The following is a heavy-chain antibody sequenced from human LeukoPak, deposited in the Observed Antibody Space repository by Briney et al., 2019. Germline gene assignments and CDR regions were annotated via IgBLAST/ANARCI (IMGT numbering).Heavy chain of an antibody. D-gene: IGHD6-13*01. CDR3: AAEPIAAAGTYYFDY. CDR1: GGSISSSSYY. CDR2: IYYSGST. Sequence: SETLSLTCTVSGGSISSSSYYWGWIRQPPGKGLEWSGSIYYSGSTYYNPSLKSRVTISVDTSKNQFSLKLSSVTAADTAVYYCAAEPIAAAGTYYFDYWGQGTLVTVSS. V-gene: IGHV4-39*01. J-gene: IGHJ4*02.